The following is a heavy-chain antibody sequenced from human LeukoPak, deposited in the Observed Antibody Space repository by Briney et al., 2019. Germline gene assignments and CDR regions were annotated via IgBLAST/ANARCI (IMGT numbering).Heavy chain of an antibody. J-gene: IGHJ5*02. D-gene: IGHD3-3*01. Sequence: GGSLRLSCAASGFTFSSYEMNWVRQAPGKGLEWDSYISSNGSTIYYADSVKGRFTISRDNAKNSLYLQMNRLRAEDTAVYYCASTTIFGPLDPWGQGTLVTVSS. V-gene: IGHV3-48*03. CDR1: GFTFSSYE. CDR2: ISSNGSTI. CDR3: ASTTIFGPLDP.